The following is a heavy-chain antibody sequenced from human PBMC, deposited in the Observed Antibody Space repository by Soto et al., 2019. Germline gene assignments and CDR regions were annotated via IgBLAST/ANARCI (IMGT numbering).Heavy chain of an antibody. D-gene: IGHD3-10*01. CDR2: INHGGST. V-gene: IGHV4-34*01. CDR1: GGSFSDYY. Sequence: QVQLQQWGAGLLKPSETLSLTCAVSGGSFSDYYWSWIRQSPGKGLEWIGEINHGGSTNYNPSLKSRVTISVDTSKNQFSLKLISVTAADTAVYYCARAAGIFDYWGQGTLVTVSS. J-gene: IGHJ4*02. CDR3: ARAAGIFDY.